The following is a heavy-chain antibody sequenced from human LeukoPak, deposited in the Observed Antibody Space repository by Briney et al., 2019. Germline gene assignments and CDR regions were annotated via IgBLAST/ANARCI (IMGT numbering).Heavy chain of an antibody. CDR1: GGSLSSGSYY. CDR2: IYYSGST. CDR3: ARDGDY. V-gene: IGHV4-61*01. J-gene: IGHJ4*02. Sequence: PSETLSLTCTVSGGSLSSGSYYWSWLRQPPGKGLEWIGYIYYSGSTNYNPSLKSRVTISADTPKNQFSLELSSVTAADTAVYYCARDGDYWGQGTLVTVSS.